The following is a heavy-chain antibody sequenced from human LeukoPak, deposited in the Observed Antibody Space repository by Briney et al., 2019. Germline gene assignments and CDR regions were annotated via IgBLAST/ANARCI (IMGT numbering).Heavy chain of an antibody. CDR2: IRYDGSNK. CDR1: GFTFSSYG. J-gene: IGHJ4*02. D-gene: IGHD5-18*01. CDR3: AKDPTSYGYLIRNFDY. Sequence: GGSLRLSCAASGFTFSSYGMHWVRQAPGKGLEWVAFIRYDGSNKYYADSVKGRFTISRDNSKNTLYLQMNSLRAADTAVYYCAKDPTSYGYLIRNFDYWGQGTLVTVSS. V-gene: IGHV3-30*02.